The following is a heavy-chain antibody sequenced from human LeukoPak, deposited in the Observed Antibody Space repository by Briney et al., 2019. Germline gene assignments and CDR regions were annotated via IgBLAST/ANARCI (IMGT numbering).Heavy chain of an antibody. J-gene: IGHJ4*02. CDR1: GYTFTSYA. D-gene: IGHD6-13*01. CDR3: ARDRIAAAGISGYFDY. CDR2: INAGNGNT. V-gene: IGHV1-3*01. Sequence: ASVTVSCKASGYTFTSYAMHWVRQAPGQRLEWMGWINAGNGNTKYSQKFQGRVTITRDTSASTAYMELSSLRSEDTAVYYCARDRIAAAGISGYFDYWGQGTLVTVSS.